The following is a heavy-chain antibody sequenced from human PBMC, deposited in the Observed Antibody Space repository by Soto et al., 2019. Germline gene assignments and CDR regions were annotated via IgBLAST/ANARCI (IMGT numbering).Heavy chain of an antibody. CDR1: GGSISSYY. CDR3: ARGPPLALWSGYPYFDS. CDR2: IYYSGST. J-gene: IGHJ4*02. V-gene: IGHV4-59*01. D-gene: IGHD3-3*01. Sequence: QVQLQESGPGLVKPSETLSLTCTVSGGSISSYYWSWIRQPPGKGLEWIGYIYYSGSTNYNPSLKSRVTISVDTSKNQFSLKLSSVTAADTAVYYCARGPPLALWSGYPYFDSWGQGTLVTVSS.